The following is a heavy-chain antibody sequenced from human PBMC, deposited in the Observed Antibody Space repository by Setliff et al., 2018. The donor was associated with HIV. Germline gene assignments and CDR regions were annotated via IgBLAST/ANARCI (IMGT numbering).Heavy chain of an antibody. D-gene: IGHD6-19*01. V-gene: IGHV1-24*01. Sequence: ASVKVSCKISGFTLNELSIQWVRQAPAKGLEWMGGFDPEAGEIIYAQKFQGRVTMTEDTSTATAYMDLSSLRSEDTAVYYCATHPPYRSAWYMRSWGQGTLVTVSS. J-gene: IGHJ5*02. CDR2: FDPEAGEI. CDR3: ATHPPYRSAWYMRS. CDR1: GFTLNELS.